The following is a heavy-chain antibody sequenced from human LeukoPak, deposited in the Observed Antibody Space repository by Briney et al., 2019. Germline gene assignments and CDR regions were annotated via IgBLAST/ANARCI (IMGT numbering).Heavy chain of an antibody. Sequence: GGSLRLSCAASGFKFSDHYIDWVRQAPGKGLEWVSAISGSGGSTYYADSVKGRFTISRDNSKNTLYLQMNSLRAEDTAVYYCAKKNEYYDILTGYYWVDAFDIWGQGTMVTVSS. CDR2: ISGSGGST. CDR3: AKKNEYYDILTGYYWVDAFDI. V-gene: IGHV3-23*01. D-gene: IGHD3-9*01. J-gene: IGHJ3*02. CDR1: GFKFSDHY.